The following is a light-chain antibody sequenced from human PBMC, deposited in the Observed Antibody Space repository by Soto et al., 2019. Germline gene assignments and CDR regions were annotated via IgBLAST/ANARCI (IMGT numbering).Light chain of an antibody. CDR2: WAS. CDR3: QQYYTNALT. Sequence: DIVMTQSPDSLAVSLGERATINCKSSQSVLYSSNNKNYLAWYQQKPGQPPKLLNYWASTRESGVPDRFSGSGSGTDFTLTISSLQAEDVAVYYCQQYYTNALTFGGGTKVGVK. J-gene: IGKJ4*01. CDR1: QSVLYSSNNKNY. V-gene: IGKV4-1*01.